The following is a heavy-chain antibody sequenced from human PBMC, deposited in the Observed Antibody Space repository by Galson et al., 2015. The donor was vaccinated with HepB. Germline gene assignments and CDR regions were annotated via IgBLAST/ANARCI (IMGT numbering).Heavy chain of an antibody. CDR2: ISSSSSYI. CDR1: GFTFSSYT. CDR3: ARDPAAAGFIDY. J-gene: IGHJ4*02. V-gene: IGHV3-21*01. D-gene: IGHD6-13*01. Sequence: SLRLSCAASGFTFSSYTMNWVRQAPGKGLEWVSSISSSSSYIYYADSVKGRFTISRDNAKNSLYLQMNSLRAEDTAVYYCARDPAAAGFIDYWGQGTLVTVSS.